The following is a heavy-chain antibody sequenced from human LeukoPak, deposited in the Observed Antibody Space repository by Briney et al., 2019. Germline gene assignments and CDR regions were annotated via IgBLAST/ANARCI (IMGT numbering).Heavy chain of an antibody. V-gene: IGHV1-2*02. CDR2: INPNSGGT. Sequence: ASVKVTCKASGYTFTGYYMHWVRQAPGQGLEWMGWINPNSGGTNYAQKFQGRVTMTRDASISTADMELSSLRSDDTAVYYCARRQYYDFWSGYRYYFDYGGEGTLVTVYS. J-gene: IGHJ4*02. D-gene: IGHD3-3*01. CDR1: GYTFTGYY. CDR3: ARRQYYDFWSGYRYYFDY.